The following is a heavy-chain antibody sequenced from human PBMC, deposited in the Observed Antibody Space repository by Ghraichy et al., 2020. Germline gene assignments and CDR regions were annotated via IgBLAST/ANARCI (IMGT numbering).Heavy chain of an antibody. J-gene: IGHJ4*02. V-gene: IGHV4-38-2*02. CDR1: GYSISSGFY. CDR2: IYYSGST. Sequence: SETLSLTCTVSGYSISSGFYWGWIRQPPGKGLEWIGSIYYSGSTNYNPSLKSRVTISVDKSKNQFSLKLSSVTAADTAVYYCASLLAECGGDCYIYDYWGQGTLVTVSS. D-gene: IGHD2-21*01. CDR3: ASLLAECGGDCYIYDY.